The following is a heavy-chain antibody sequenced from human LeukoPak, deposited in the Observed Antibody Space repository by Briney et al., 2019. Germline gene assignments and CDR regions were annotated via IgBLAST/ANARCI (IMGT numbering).Heavy chain of an antibody. Sequence: GGSLGLSCVASGFSFGICAMSWVRQAPGKGPEWVSSIGGPTETFYADSVKGRFTVSRDNSQNTLYLQMNSLRAEDTAVYYCAKDATPRNSIWDYFGKWGQGALVTVST. CDR3: AKDATPRNSIWDYFGK. D-gene: IGHD4-23*01. J-gene: IGHJ4*02. V-gene: IGHV3-23*01. CDR2: IGGPTET. CDR1: GFSFGICA.